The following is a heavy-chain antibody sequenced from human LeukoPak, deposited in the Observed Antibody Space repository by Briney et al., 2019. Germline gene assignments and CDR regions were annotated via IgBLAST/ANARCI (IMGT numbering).Heavy chain of an antibody. CDR1: GLTFSSYE. V-gene: IGHV3-48*03. J-gene: IGHJ4*02. D-gene: IGHD1-26*01. CDR3: ARDLSVGAKPDLGFDY. Sequence: GGSLRLSCAASGLTFSSYEMNWVRQAPGKGLEWVSYISSSGSTIYYADSVKGRFTISRDNAKNSLYLQMNSLRAEDTAVYYCARDLSVGAKPDLGFDYWGQGSLVTVSS. CDR2: ISSSGSTI.